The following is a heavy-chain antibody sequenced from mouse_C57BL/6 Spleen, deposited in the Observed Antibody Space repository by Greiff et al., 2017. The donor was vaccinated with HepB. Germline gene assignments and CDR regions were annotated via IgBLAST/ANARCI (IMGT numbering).Heavy chain of an antibody. V-gene: IGHV1-82*01. Sequence: VQLQESGPELVKPGASVKISCKASGYAFSSSWMNWVKQRPGKGLEWIGRIYPGDGDTNYNGKFKGKATLTADKSSSTAYMQLSSLTSEDSAVYFCARLGLRRGGDYWGQGTTLTVSS. D-gene: IGHD2-2*01. CDR3: ARLGLRRGGDY. J-gene: IGHJ2*01. CDR1: GYAFSSSW. CDR2: IYPGDGDT.